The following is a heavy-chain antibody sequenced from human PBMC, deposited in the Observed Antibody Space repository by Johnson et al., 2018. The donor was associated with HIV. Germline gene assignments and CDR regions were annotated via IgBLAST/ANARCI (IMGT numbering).Heavy chain of an antibody. CDR1: DFTVSGNY. Sequence: MQLVESGGGLIQPGGSLRLSCAASDFTVSGNYMSWVRQAPGKGLEWVSLIHSGGTTFYADSVRGRFTISRDSSKNTLYLQMNSLRAEDTAVYYCARDWGWCDAFDIWGQGTMVTVSS. CDR2: IHSGGTT. V-gene: IGHV3-66*03. CDR3: ARDWGWCDAFDI. J-gene: IGHJ3*02. D-gene: IGHD2-8*01.